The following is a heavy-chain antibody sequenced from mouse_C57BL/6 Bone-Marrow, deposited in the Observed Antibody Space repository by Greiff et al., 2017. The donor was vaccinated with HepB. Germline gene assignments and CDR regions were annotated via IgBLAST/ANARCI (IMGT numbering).Heavy chain of an antibody. CDR1: GYTFTDYY. V-gene: IGHV1-76*01. J-gene: IGHJ2*01. CDR2: IYPGSGNT. CDR3: ARSCYFDY. Sequence: QVQLQQSGAELVRPGASVKLSCKASGYTFTDYYINWVKQRPGQGLEWIARIYPGSGNTYYNEKFKGKATLTAEKSSSTAYMQLSSLTSEDSAVYFCARSCYFDYWGQGTTLTVSS.